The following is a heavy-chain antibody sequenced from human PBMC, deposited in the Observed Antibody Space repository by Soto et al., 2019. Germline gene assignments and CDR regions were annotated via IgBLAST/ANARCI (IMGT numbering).Heavy chain of an antibody. J-gene: IGHJ5*02. CDR1: GYTFNNYG. D-gene: IGHD3-3*01. CDR2: IGTHNGDT. CDR3: ARDWRGAEGFDP. Sequence: GPGVKKPGASVKVSCKASGYTFNNYGFSWVRQAPGQGLEWVGWIGTHNGDTTYAQKFQGRVTMTIDTSTTTSYMEVRSLTSDDSAIYFCARDWRGAEGFDPWGQGTLVTVSS. V-gene: IGHV1-18*01.